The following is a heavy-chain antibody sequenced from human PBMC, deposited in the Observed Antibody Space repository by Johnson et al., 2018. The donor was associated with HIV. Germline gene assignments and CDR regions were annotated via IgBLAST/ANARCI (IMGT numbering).Heavy chain of an antibody. Sequence: VQLVESGGGLIQPGGSLRLSCAASGFTVTSTYMSWVRQAPGKGLEWVSVIYSGGSTYYADSVKGRFTISRDNSKNTLYLQMNSLRAEATALYYCTTDPGSWVVSAYSHAFDSWGQGTMVTGSS. CDR2: IYSGGST. CDR3: TTDPGSWVVSAYSHAFDS. J-gene: IGHJ3*02. V-gene: IGHV3-53*01. D-gene: IGHD2-21*01. CDR1: GFTVTSTY.